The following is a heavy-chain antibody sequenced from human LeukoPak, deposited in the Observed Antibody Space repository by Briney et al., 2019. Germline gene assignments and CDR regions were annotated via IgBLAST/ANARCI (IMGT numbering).Heavy chain of an antibody. Sequence: SETLSLTCTVTLDSTTSNFWSWVRQPPGKGLEWIGEIHRSGSPNYNPSLQSRVTISIDRSRNQIVLELSSVTAADTAVYYCAREILGGFNPGAYWGQGTLVTVSS. D-gene: IGHD1-14*01. CDR2: IHRSGSP. CDR3: AREILGGFNPGAY. CDR1: LDSTTSNF. J-gene: IGHJ4*02. V-gene: IGHV4-4*02.